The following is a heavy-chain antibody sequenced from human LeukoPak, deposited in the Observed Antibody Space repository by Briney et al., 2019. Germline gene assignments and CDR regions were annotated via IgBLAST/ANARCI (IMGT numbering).Heavy chain of an antibody. CDR1: GFTFSSYS. J-gene: IGHJ3*02. CDR2: ISSSSSYI. Sequence: GGSLRLSCAASGFTFSSYSMNWVRRAPGKGLEWVSSISSSSSYIYYADSVKGRFTISRDNAKNSLYLQMNSLRAEDTAVYYCARTGTISTSGAFDIWGQGTMVTVSS. V-gene: IGHV3-21*01. D-gene: IGHD1-14*01. CDR3: ARTGTISTSGAFDI.